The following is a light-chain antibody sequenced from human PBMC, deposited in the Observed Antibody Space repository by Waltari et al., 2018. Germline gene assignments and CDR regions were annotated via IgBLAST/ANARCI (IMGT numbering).Light chain of an antibody. CDR3: QQYNNWPPLT. J-gene: IGKJ4*01. Sequence: EIVMTQSPATLSVSPGERATLSCRASQSVSSNLAWYQQKPGQAPRLLIYGASTRATGIPARFHGSGSGKEFTLTNSSLQSEDFAVYYCQQYNNWPPLTFGGGTKVEIK. CDR2: GAS. V-gene: IGKV3-15*01. CDR1: QSVSSN.